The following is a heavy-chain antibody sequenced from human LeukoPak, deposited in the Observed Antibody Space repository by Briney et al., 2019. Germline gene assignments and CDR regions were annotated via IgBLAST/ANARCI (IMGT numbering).Heavy chain of an antibody. CDR1: GFTFSTYN. CDR3: ARVRSGQQLVLGDY. D-gene: IGHD6-13*01. CDR2: ISSSSTTI. V-gene: IGHV3-48*02. J-gene: IGHJ4*02. Sequence: GGSLRLSCAASGFTFSTYNMNWVRQAPGKGLEWVSYISSSSTTIYNADSVKGRFTISRDNAKNSLYLQMDSLRDEDTAVYYCARVRSGQQLVLGDYWGQGTLVTVSS.